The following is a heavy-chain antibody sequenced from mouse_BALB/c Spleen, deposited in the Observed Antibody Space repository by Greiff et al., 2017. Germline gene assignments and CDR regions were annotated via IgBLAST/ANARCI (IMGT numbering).Heavy chain of an antibody. CDR1: GYTFTDYY. Sequence: QVQLQQSGDELARPGASVKLSCKASGYTFTDYYINWVKQRTGQGLGWIGEIYPGSGNTYFNEKFKGKATLTADKSSSTAYMQLSSLTSEDSAVYFCARRGQYYFDYWGQGTTLTVSS. J-gene: IGHJ2*01. D-gene: IGHD6-1*01. V-gene: IGHV1-77*01. CDR2: IYPGSGNT. CDR3: ARRGQYYFDY.